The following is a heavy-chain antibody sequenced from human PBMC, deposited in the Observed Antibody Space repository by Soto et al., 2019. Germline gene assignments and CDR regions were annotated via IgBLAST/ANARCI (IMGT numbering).Heavy chain of an antibody. D-gene: IGHD5-12*01. V-gene: IGHV4-30-2*01. CDR1: GGSISSGGYS. J-gene: IGHJ4*02. CDR2: IYHSGST. Sequence: QLQLQESGSGLVKPSQTLSLTCAVSGGSISSGGYSWSWIRQPPGKGLEWIGYIYHSGSTYYNPSLKSRGTMSGERSKNQYSPKMSSVTAADTAMYYCAAGGGLPRYYWGQGTLVTVSS. CDR3: AAGGGLPRYY.